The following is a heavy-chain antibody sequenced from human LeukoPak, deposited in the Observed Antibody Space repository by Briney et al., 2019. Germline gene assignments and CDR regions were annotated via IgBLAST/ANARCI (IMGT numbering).Heavy chain of an antibody. D-gene: IGHD6-19*01. J-gene: IGHJ4*02. V-gene: IGHV3-30*04. CDR3: AREAVAGNFDY. CDR1: GFTFSSYA. Sequence: GRSLRLSCAASGFTFSSYAMHWVRQAPGKGLEWVAVISYDGSNKYYADPVKGRFTISRDNSKNTLYLQMNSLRAEDTAVYYCAREAVAGNFDYWGQGTLVTVSS. CDR2: ISYDGSNK.